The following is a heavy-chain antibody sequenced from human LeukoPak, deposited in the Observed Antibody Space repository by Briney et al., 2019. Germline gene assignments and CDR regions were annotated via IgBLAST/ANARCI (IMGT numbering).Heavy chain of an antibody. CDR1: GFTFSSYS. V-gene: IGHV3-21*01. J-gene: IGHJ4*02. CDR3: ARFGGYDQYDFDY. CDR2: ISSSSSYI. Sequence: GESLRLSCAASGFTFSSYSMNWVRQAPGKGLEWVSSISSSSSYIYYADSVKGRFTISRDNAKNSLYLQMNSLRAEDTAVYYCARFGGYDQYDFDYWGQGTLVTVSS. D-gene: IGHD5-12*01.